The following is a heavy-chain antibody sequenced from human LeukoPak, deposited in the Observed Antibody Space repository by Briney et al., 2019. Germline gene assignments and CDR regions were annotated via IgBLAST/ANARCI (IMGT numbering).Heavy chain of an antibody. CDR2: ISSSSSTI. CDR3: ASLRNVGGNPHPFNV. V-gene: IGHV3-48*04. Sequence: LPGGSLRLSCAASGFTFSRYAMNWVRQAPGKGLEWVSYISSSSSTIYYADSVKGRFTISRDNAKNSLYLQMNSLRAEDTAVYYCASLRNVGGNPHPFNVWGQGTTVTVSS. J-gene: IGHJ3*01. D-gene: IGHD4-23*01. CDR1: GFTFSRYA.